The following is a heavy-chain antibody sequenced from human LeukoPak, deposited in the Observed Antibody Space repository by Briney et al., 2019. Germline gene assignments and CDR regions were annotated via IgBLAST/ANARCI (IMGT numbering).Heavy chain of an antibody. J-gene: IGHJ4*02. CDR2: IYYSGST. V-gene: IGHV4-31*03. CDR3: ARVTAIVRVFDY. D-gene: IGHD3-22*01. CDR1: GGSISSGGYY. Sequence: SETLSLTCTVSGGSISSGGYYWSWIRQHPGKGLERIGYIYYSGSTYYNPSLKSRVTISVDTSKNQFSLKLSSVTAADTAVYYCARVTAIVRVFDYWGQGTLVTVSS.